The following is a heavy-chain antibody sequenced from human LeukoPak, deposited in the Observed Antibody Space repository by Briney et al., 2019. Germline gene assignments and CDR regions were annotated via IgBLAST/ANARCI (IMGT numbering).Heavy chain of an antibody. CDR2: INPNSGGT. D-gene: IGHD1-26*01. V-gene: IGHV1-2*02. CDR3: ARGWSGSYYSHYYYYMDV. CDR1: GYTFTGYY. J-gene: IGHJ6*03. Sequence: ASVKVSCKASGYTFTGYYMHWVRQTPGQGLEWMGWINPNSGGTNYAQKFQGRVTMTRDTSISTAYMELSRLRSDDTAVYYCARGWSGSYYSHYYYYMDVWGKGTTVTVSS.